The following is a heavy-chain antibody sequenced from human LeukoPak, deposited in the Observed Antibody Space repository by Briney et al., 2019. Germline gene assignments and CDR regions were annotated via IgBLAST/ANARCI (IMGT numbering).Heavy chain of an antibody. J-gene: IGHJ4*02. CDR3: ARERVVVVKNYFDY. V-gene: IGHV4-4*07. CDR1: GGSISSYY. Sequence: SETLSLTCTVSGGSISSYYWSWIRQPAGKGLEWIGRIYTSGSTNYNPSLKSRVTMSVDTSKNQFSLKLSSVTAADTAVYYCARERVVVVKNYFDYWGQGTLVTVSS. CDR2: IYTSGST. D-gene: IGHD3-22*01.